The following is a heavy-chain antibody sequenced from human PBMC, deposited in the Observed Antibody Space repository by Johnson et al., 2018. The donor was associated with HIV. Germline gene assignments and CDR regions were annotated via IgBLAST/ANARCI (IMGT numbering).Heavy chain of an antibody. CDR2: IRYDGSKR. J-gene: IGHJ3*02. CDR3: ATERQAALDI. D-gene: IGHD1-1*01. V-gene: IGHV3-30*02. Sequence: VQLVESGGGLVQPGGSLRLSCAVSGFTFSSYAMSWVRQAPGKGLEWVAFIRYDGSKRYYADSVKGRFSISRDNSKNTLYLQVNSLRPEDTAVYYCATERQAALDIWGQGTMVTVSS. CDR1: GFTFSSYA.